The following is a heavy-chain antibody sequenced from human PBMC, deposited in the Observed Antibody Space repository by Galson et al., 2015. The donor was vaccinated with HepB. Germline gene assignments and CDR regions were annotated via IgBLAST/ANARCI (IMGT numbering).Heavy chain of an antibody. J-gene: IGHJ4*02. Sequence: SLRLSCAASGFTFSSYSMNWVRQAPGKGLEWVSSISSSSSYIYYADSVKGRFTISRDNAKNSLYLQMNSLRAEDTAVYYCARDYYGDPKHPIFDYWGQETLVTVSS. CDR1: GFTFSSYS. V-gene: IGHV3-21*01. D-gene: IGHD4-17*01. CDR2: ISSSSSYI. CDR3: ARDYYGDPKHPIFDY.